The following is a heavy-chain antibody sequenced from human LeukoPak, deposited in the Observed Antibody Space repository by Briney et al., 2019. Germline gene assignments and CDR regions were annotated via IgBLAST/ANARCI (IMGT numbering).Heavy chain of an antibody. J-gene: IGHJ4*02. CDR3: ARGYYDSSGFLGFDY. Sequence: SETLSLTCTVSGGSISRSSYYWGWIRQPPGKGLEWIGSIYYSGSTYYNPSLKSRVTISVDTSKNQFSLKLSSVTAADTAVYYCARGYYDSSGFLGFDYWGRGTLVTVSS. D-gene: IGHD3-22*01. V-gene: IGHV4-39*07. CDR2: IYYSGST. CDR1: GGSISRSSYY.